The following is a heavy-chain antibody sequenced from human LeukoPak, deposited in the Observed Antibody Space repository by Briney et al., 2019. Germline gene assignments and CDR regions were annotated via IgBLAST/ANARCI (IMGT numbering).Heavy chain of an antibody. J-gene: IGHJ4*02. CDR3: ARERDGSGTQRGLDY. V-gene: IGHV4-34*01. D-gene: IGHD3-10*01. Sequence: SETLSLTCAVYGGSFSGYYWSWIRQPPGKGLEGIGSIYYSGSTYYNPSLKSRVTISVDTSKNQFSLKLSSVTAADTAVYYCARERDGSGTQRGLDYWGQGTLVTVSS. CDR1: GGSFSGYY. CDR2: IYYSGST.